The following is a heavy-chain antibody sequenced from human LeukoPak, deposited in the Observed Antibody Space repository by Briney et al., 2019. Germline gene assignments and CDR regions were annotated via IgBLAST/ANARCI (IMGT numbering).Heavy chain of an antibody. V-gene: IGHV3-21*01. CDR3: ASSVVATIPFDY. Sequence: PGGSLRLSCAASGFTFSSYSMNWVRQAPGKGLEWVSSISSSSSYIYYADSVKGRFTISRDNAKNSLYLQMNSLRAEDTAVYYCASSVVATIPFDYWGQGTLVTVSS. J-gene: IGHJ4*02. CDR1: GFTFSSYS. CDR2: ISSSSSYI. D-gene: IGHD5-12*01.